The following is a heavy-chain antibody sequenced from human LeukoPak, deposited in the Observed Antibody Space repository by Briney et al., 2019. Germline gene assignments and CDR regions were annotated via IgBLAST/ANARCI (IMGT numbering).Heavy chain of an antibody. Sequence: GGSLRLSCAASGFTFSSYGMHWVRQAPGKGLEWVAVIWYDGGNKYYADSVKGRFTISRDNSKNTLYLQMNSLRAEDTAVYYCARDNYPDNWFDPWGQGTLVTVSS. J-gene: IGHJ5*02. CDR1: GFTFSSYG. D-gene: IGHD4-11*01. CDR2: IWYDGGNK. V-gene: IGHV3-33*01. CDR3: ARDNYPDNWFDP.